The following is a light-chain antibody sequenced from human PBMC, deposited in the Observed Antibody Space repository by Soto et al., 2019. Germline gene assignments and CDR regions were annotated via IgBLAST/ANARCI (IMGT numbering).Light chain of an antibody. Sequence: ESVLTQSPGTLSLSPGERATLSCRASQSVSSNYLAWYQQKPGQAPRLLIYGASTRAADVPARFSGGGSGTEFTLTISSLQSEDFAVYYCQQYNTWPRTFGQGTKVDIK. CDR2: GAS. V-gene: IGKV3-15*01. CDR1: QSVSSN. J-gene: IGKJ1*01. CDR3: QQYNTWPRT.